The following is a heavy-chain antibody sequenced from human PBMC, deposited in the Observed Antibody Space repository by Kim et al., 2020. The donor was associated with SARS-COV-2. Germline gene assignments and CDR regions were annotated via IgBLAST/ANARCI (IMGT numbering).Heavy chain of an antibody. V-gene: IGHV4-39*01. D-gene: IGHD3-10*01. CDR3: ARLGEDYYGSGSYYLDY. CDR2: IYYSGST. Sequence: SETLSLTCTVSGGSISSSSYYWGWIRQPPGKGLEWIGSIYYSGSTYYNPSLKSRVTISVDTSKNQFSLKLSSVTAADTAVYYCARLGEDYYGSGSYYLDYWGQGTLVTVSS. J-gene: IGHJ4*02. CDR1: GGSISSSSYY.